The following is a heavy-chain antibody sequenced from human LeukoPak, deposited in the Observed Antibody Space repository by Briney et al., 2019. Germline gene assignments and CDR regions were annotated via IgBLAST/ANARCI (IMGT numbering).Heavy chain of an antibody. CDR1: GITVSTNY. V-gene: IGHV3-23*01. J-gene: IGHJ4*02. D-gene: IGHD1-26*01. CDR3: AKDGSGSVDY. Sequence: GGSLRLSCAASGITVSTNYMSWVRQAPGKGLEWVSAISGSGGSTYYADSVKGRFTISRDNSKNTLYLQMNSLRAEDTAVYYCAKDGSGSVDYWGQGTLVTVSS. CDR2: ISGSGGST.